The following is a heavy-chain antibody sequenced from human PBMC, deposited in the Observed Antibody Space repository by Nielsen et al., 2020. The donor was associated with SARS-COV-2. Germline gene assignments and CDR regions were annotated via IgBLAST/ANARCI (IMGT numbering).Heavy chain of an antibody. D-gene: IGHD6-19*01. Sequence: GGSLRLSCAASGFTFSSYSMNSVRQAPGKGLEWVSSISSSSSYIYYADSVKGRFTISRDNAKNSLYLQMNSLRAEDTAVYYCARGGEQWLVPTYFDYWGQGTLVTVSS. CDR1: GFTFSSYS. V-gene: IGHV3-21*01. J-gene: IGHJ4*02. CDR2: ISSSSSYI. CDR3: ARGGEQWLVPTYFDY.